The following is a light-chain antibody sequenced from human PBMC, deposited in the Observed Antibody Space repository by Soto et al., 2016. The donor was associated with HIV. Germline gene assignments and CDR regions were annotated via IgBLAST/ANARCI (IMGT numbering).Light chain of an antibody. V-gene: IGKV1-17*03. J-gene: IGKJ1*01. CDR2: VAS. CDR3: LQHNSYPLWT. Sequence: IQMTQSPSAMSASVGDRVTITCRASQGIRNYLAWFQQKPGKVPKRLIYVASSLQSGVPSRFSGSGSGTEFTLTISSLQPADFATYYCLQHNSYPLWTFGQGTKVEIK. CDR1: QGIRNY.